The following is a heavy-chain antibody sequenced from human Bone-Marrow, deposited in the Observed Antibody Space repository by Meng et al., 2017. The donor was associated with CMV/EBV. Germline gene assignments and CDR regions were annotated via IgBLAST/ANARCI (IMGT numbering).Heavy chain of an antibody. Sequence: GESLKISCAVSGFTFSSYDMNWVRQSPGKGLEWVSYISSSGSTIYYADSVKGRFTISRDNAKNSLYLQMNSLRAEDTAVYYCARGSGYNYFGYFDYWGQGTLVTVSS. CDR1: GFTFSSYD. CDR3: ARGSGYNYFGYFDY. V-gene: IGHV3-48*03. D-gene: IGHD5-24*01. J-gene: IGHJ4*02. CDR2: ISSSGSTI.